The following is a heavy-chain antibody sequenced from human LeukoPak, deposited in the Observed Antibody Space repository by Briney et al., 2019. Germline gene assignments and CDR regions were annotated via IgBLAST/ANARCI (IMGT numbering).Heavy chain of an antibody. J-gene: IGHJ4*02. CDR2: ISFDGNNK. D-gene: IGHD4-17*01. V-gene: IGHV3-30*04. CDR1: GFTFNSYA. Sequence: GGSLRLSCAASGFTFNSYAMHWVRQAPGKGLEWVTVISFDGNNKYYADSVKGRFTISRDNSKNTLVLQMNNLTSEDTALYYCARDYGPFDYWGQGALVTVSS. CDR3: ARDYGPFDY.